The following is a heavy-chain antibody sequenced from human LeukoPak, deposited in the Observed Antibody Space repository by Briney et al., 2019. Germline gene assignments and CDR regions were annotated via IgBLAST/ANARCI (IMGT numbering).Heavy chain of an antibody. J-gene: IGHJ4*02. CDR3: ARVSGDYYQYYFDY. Sequence: SETLSLTCTVSGYSISSGYYWGWIRQPPGKGLEWIGSIYHSGSTYYNPSLKSRVTISVDTSKNQFSLKLSSVTAADTAVYYCARVSGDYYQYYFDYWGQGTLVTVSS. CDR1: GYSISSGYY. CDR2: IYHSGST. D-gene: IGHD3-10*01. V-gene: IGHV4-38-2*02.